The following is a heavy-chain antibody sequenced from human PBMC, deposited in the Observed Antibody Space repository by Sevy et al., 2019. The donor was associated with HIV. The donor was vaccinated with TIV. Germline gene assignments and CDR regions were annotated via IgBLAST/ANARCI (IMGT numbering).Heavy chain of an antibody. D-gene: IGHD2-8*01. J-gene: IGHJ4*02. V-gene: IGHV3-23*01. CDR2: LFFGCGKI. CDR1: GFTFSRYS. CDR3: AREGCTKPHDY. Sequence: GGSLRLSCAASGFTFSRYSMNWVRQPPGKGLEWVSTLFFGCGKINYADSVKGGFTISRDNSKASVYLQMNNLRPEDTAVYYCAREGCTKPHDYWGQGTLVSVSS.